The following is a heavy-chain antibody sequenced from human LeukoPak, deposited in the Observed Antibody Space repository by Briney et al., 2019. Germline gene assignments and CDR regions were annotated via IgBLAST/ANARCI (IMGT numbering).Heavy chain of an antibody. CDR3: ARDKDWAFDY. D-gene: IGHD3-9*01. J-gene: IGHJ4*02. CDR2: ISSSGSAT. V-gene: IGHV3-11*04. Sequence: PGGSLRLSCAASGFTFSDHHMNWVRQAPGKGLEWVSYISSSGSATYYADSVKGRFTISRDNAKNSLYLQLNSLRAEDTAVYYCARDKDWAFDYWGQGTLVTVSS. CDR1: GFTFSDHH.